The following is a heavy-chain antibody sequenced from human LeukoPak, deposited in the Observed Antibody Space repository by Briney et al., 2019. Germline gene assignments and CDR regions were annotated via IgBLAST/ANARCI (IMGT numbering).Heavy chain of an antibody. J-gene: IGHJ4*02. CDR2: IIPILGIA. CDR1: GGTFSSYA. CDR3: ARVRGYYGSGSYYNEGHLNY. D-gene: IGHD3-10*01. Sequence: SVKVSCKASGGTFSSYAISWVRQAPGQGLEWMGRIIPILGIANYAQKFQGRVTITADKSTSTDYMELSSLRSEDTAVYYCARVRGYYGSGSYYNEGHLNYWGQGTLVTVSS. V-gene: IGHV1-69*04.